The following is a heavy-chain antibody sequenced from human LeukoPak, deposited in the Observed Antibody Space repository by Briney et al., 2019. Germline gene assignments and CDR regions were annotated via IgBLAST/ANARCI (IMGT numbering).Heavy chain of an antibody. CDR1: GFTFSDYY. CDR3: ARDRDPGYNDSSGYRRVNAFDI. V-gene: IGHV3-11*04. J-gene: IGHJ3*02. Sequence: PGGSLRLSCAASGFTFSDYYMSWIRQAPGKGLEWVSYISSSGNSISYADSVKGRFTISRDNSKNTLYLDMNSLRAEDTAVYYCARDRDPGYNDSSGYRRVNAFDIWGQGTMVTVSS. CDR2: ISSSGNSI. D-gene: IGHD3-22*01.